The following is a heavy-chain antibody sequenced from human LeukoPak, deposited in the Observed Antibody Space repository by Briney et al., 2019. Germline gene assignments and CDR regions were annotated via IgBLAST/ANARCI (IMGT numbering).Heavy chain of an antibody. CDR3: ARDGLGGSRDYYYYYYMDV. CDR2: IIPIFGTA. Sequence: SVKVSCKASGGTFSSYAISWVRQAPGQGLEWMGGIIPIFGTANYAQKFQGRVTITADESTSTAYMELSSVTAADTAVYYCARDGLGGSRDYYYYYYMDVWGKGTTVTISS. V-gene: IGHV1-69*13. CDR1: GGTFSSYA. J-gene: IGHJ6*03. D-gene: IGHD3-16*01.